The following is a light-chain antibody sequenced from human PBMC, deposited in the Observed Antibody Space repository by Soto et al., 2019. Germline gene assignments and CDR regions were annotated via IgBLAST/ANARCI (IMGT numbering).Light chain of an antibody. V-gene: IGLV3-21*02. CDR1: NIRSKS. CDR2: DDR. J-gene: IGLJ1*01. Sequence: YELTQPPSVSVAPGQTARITCGGHNIRSKSVHWYQQKPGQAPVLVVYDDRDRPSGIPERSSGSNSGNTATLTISRVEAGDEAEYYCQVWDSSSDHFVFGTGTKVTVL. CDR3: QVWDSSSDHFV.